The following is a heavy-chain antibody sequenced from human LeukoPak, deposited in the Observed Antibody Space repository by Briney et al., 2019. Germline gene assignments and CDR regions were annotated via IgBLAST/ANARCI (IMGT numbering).Heavy chain of an antibody. V-gene: IGHV4-34*01. D-gene: IGHD1/OR15-1a*01. Sequence: SSETLSLTCAVYGGSFSGYYWSWIRQPPGKGLEWIGEINHSGSTNYNPSLKSRVTISVDTSKNQFSLKLSSVTAADTAVYYCARPGRRQQNNVYYYYMDVWGKGTTVTISS. CDR2: INHSGST. CDR1: GGSFSGYY. CDR3: ARPGRRQQNNVYYYYMDV. J-gene: IGHJ6*03.